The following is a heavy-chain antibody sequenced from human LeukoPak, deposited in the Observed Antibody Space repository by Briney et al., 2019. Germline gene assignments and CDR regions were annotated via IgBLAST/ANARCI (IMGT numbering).Heavy chain of an antibody. J-gene: IGHJ6*02. D-gene: IGHD3-3*01. CDR2: INPNSGGT. CDR3: ARVGQTYYDFWSGYYGMDV. CDR1: GYTFTGYY. Sequence: ASVKVSCKASGYTFTGYYMHWVRQAPGQGLEWMGWINPNSGGTNYAQKLQGRVTMTTDTSTSTAYMELRSLRSDDTAVYYCARVGQTYYDFWSGYYGMDVWGQGTTVTVSS. V-gene: IGHV1-2*02.